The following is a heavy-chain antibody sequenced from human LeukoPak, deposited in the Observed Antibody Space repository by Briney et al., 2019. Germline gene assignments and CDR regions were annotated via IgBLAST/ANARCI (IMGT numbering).Heavy chain of an antibody. CDR3: AREETSDTAMVGYFDY. CDR1: GFTFSDYH. V-gene: IGHV3-11*05. CDR2: ISSSSSYT. D-gene: IGHD5-18*01. Sequence: GGSLRLSCAASGFTFSDYHMSWIRQAPGKGLEWVSYISSSSSYTNYADSVKGRFTISRDNAKNSLYLQMNSLRAEDTAVYYCAREETSDTAMVGYFDYWGQGTLVTVSS. J-gene: IGHJ4*02.